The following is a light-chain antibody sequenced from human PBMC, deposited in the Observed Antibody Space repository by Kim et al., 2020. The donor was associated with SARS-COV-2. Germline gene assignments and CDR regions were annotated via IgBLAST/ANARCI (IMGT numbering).Light chain of an antibody. CDR3: QLYKNVPPWT. J-gene: IGKJ1*01. CDR2: DAS. Sequence: DIQMTQSPSSLSASVGDRVTITCQASQDIKNQLNWYQQKLGKAPKLLIYDASNLETGVPSRFSGSGSGTNFSLIISSLQPEDFAMYYCQLYKNVPPWTFGQGTKVDIK. CDR1: QDIKNQ. V-gene: IGKV1-33*01.